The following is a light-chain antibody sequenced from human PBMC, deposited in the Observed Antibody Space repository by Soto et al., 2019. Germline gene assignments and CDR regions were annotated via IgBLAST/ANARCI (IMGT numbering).Light chain of an antibody. CDR3: PQYGSLPMT. CDR2: GAS. J-gene: IGKJ1*01. CDR1: QSVSSNF. Sequence: EIVLTQSPGTLSLSPGDRATLSCRASQSVSSNFLAWYHQKPGQAPRLLIYGASIRATGIPDRFSGSGSGTDFTLTIRRLEPEDFAMYFCPQYGSLPMTFGQGTKVEIK. V-gene: IGKV3-20*01.